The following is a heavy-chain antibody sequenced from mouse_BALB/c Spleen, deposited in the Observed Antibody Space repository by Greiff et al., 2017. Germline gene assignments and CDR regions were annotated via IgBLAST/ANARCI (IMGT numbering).Heavy chain of an antibody. Sequence: VTLNESGAELVKPGASVKLSCTASGFNIKDTYMHWVKQRPEQGLEWIGRIDPANGNTKYDPKFQGKATITADTSSNTAYLQLSSLTSEDTAVYYCARNDGYYDYYAMDYWGQGTSVTVSS. CDR1: GFNIKDTY. D-gene: IGHD2-3*01. CDR2: IDPANGNT. J-gene: IGHJ4*01. CDR3: ARNDGYYDYYAMDY. V-gene: IGHV14-3*02.